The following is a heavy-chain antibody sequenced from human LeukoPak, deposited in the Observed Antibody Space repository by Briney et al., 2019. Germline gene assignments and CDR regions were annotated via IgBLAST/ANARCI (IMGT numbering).Heavy chain of an antibody. Sequence: ASVKVSCKASGYSITSYGMNWVRQAPGQGLEWMGWINTNTGNPTYAQGFRGRFVFSFDTSVNTAYLQISSLKTEDTAIYYCARDYYDNSAGYYFTYFDYWGQGTLVTVSS. J-gene: IGHJ4*02. CDR2: INTNTGNP. D-gene: IGHD3-22*01. CDR3: ARDYYDNSAGYYFTYFDY. V-gene: IGHV7-4-1*02. CDR1: GYSITSYG.